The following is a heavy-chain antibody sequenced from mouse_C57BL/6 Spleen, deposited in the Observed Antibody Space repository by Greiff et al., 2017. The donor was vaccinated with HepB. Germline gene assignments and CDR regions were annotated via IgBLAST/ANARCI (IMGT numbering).Heavy chain of an antibody. CDR3: ARAGYYSNWYFDV. V-gene: IGHV1-72*01. J-gene: IGHJ1*03. CDR1: GYTFTSYW. Sequence: VQLQQSGAELVKPGASVKLSCKASGYTFTSYWMHWVKQRPGRGLEWIGRIDPNSGGTKYNEKFKSKATLTVDKPSSTAYMPLSSLTSEDSAVYYCARAGYYSNWYFDVWGTGTTVTVSS. D-gene: IGHD2-5*01. CDR2: IDPNSGGT.